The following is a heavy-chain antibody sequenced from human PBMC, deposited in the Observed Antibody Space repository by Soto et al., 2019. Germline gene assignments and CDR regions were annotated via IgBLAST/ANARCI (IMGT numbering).Heavy chain of an antibody. V-gene: IGHV3-21*01. CDR2: ISSSGSYR. Sequence: PGGSLRLSCAASGFTFSIYSMNWVRQAPGKGLEWVSSISSSGSYRYYADSVKGRFTISRDNAKNSLYLQINSLRAEDTAVYYCAREGYCISTSCQADYWGQGTLVTVSS. J-gene: IGHJ4*02. D-gene: IGHD2-2*01. CDR1: GFTFSIYS. CDR3: AREGYCISTSCQADY.